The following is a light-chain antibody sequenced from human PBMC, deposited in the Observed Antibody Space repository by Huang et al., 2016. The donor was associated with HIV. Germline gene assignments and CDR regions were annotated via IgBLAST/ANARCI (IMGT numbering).Light chain of an antibody. CDR2: AAS. CDR1: QGIMSY. CDR3: QQSYSTPYT. V-gene: IGKV1-39*01. J-gene: IGKJ2*01. Sequence: DIQMTQSPSSLSASVGDRVTISCRASQGIMSYVSWYQQRPGRAPRLLISAASGLQGGVASRFSGTGSGTEFTLTISSLQPEDFATYYCQQSYSTPYTFGQGTKLEIK.